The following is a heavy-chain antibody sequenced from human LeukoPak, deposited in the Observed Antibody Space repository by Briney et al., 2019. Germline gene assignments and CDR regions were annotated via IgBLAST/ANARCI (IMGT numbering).Heavy chain of an antibody. CDR3: ARDFLYSNNPFDY. V-gene: IGHV3-21*01. Sequence: GGSLRLSCAASGFTFSSYSMNWVRQAPGKGLEWVSSISSSSSYIYYADSVKGRFTISRDNAKNSLYLQMNSLRAEDTAVYYCARDFLYSNNPFDYWGQGTLVTVSS. D-gene: IGHD6-13*01. CDR2: ISSSSSYI. J-gene: IGHJ4*02. CDR1: GFTFSSYS.